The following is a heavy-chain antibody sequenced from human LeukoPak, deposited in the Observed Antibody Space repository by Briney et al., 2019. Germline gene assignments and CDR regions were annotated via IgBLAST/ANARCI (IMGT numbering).Heavy chain of an antibody. Sequence: ASVKVSCKAPGYTFTGYYMHWVRQATGQGLEWMGWMNPNSGNTGYAQKFQGRVTITRNTSISTAYMELSSLRSEDTAVYYCARGKGRHRIAAAATNYFDYWGQGTLVTVSS. CDR2: MNPNSGNT. J-gene: IGHJ4*02. V-gene: IGHV1-8*03. CDR3: ARGKGRHRIAAAATNYFDY. CDR1: GYTFTGYY. D-gene: IGHD6-13*01.